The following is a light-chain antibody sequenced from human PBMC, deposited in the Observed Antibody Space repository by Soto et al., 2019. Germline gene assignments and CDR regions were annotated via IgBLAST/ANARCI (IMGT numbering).Light chain of an antibody. J-gene: IGKJ4*01. Sequence: DIQMTQSPSTLSASVGDRVTITCRASQSINSWLAWYQQKPGKAPKLLIYDASSLESGVPSRFGGSGSGTEFTLTLSSLQADDSATYYCQQYNSYSLTFGGGTKVEIK. V-gene: IGKV1-5*01. CDR3: QQYNSYSLT. CDR1: QSINSW. CDR2: DAS.